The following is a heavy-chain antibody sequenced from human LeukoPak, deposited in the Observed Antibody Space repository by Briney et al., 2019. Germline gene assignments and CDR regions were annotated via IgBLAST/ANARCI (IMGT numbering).Heavy chain of an antibody. CDR3: AIVPPNTAMGYYFDY. CDR2: ISSSSSYI. CDR1: GFTFSSYS. J-gene: IGHJ4*02. V-gene: IGHV3-21*01. D-gene: IGHD5-18*01. Sequence: MTGGSLRLSCAASGFTFSSYSMNWVRQAPGKGLEWVSSISSSSSYIYYADSVKGRFTISRDNAKNSLYLQMNSLRAEDTAVYYCAIVPPNTAMGYYFDYWGQGTLVTVSS.